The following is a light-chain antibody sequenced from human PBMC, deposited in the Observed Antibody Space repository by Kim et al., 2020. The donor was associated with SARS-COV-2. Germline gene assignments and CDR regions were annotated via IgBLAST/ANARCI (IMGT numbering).Light chain of an antibody. Sequence: EIVLTQSPATLSLSPGERATLSCRASQSVNGYLAWYQQKPGQAPRLLMYDASNRATGIPARFSGSGSGTDFTLTISSLEPEDFAVYYCQQRSNWPPIFTFGPGTKVDIK. CDR3: QQRSNWPPIFT. CDR1: QSVNGY. V-gene: IGKV3-11*01. CDR2: DAS. J-gene: IGKJ3*01.